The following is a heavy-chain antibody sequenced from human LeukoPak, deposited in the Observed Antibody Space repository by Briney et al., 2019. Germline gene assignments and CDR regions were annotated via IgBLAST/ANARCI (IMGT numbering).Heavy chain of an antibody. CDR1: GDSISNRNSY. Sequence: SETLSLTCTVSGDSISNRNSYWVWIRQPPGKGLAWLGSVFFSGSAYYNESLPRRVTISVDTSKNQFSLKLSSVTAADTAVYYCAGDSSGWTGGWFDPWGQGTLVTVSS. CDR2: VFFSGSA. D-gene: IGHD6-19*01. CDR3: AGDSSGWTGGWFDP. V-gene: IGHV4-39*07. J-gene: IGHJ5*02.